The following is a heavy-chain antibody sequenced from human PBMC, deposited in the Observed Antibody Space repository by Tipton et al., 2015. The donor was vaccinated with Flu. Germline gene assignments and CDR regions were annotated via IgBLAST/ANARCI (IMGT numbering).Heavy chain of an antibody. J-gene: IGHJ4*02. CDR1: VGSISSYN. V-gene: IGHV4-4*07. CDR2: IYSGGST. Sequence: TLSLTCTVSVGSISSYNWNWIRQPAGKGLEWIGRIYSGGSTNYNPSLKSRVTISVDTSKNQFSLKLSSVTAADTAVYYCSRDFCSGGFCYPDYWGQGTLVTVSS. CDR3: SRDFCSGGFCYPDY. D-gene: IGHD2-15*01.